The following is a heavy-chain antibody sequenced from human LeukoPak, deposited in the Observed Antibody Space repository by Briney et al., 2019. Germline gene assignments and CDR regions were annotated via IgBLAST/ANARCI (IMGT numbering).Heavy chain of an antibody. V-gene: IGHV3-30*02. D-gene: IGHD1-26*01. Sequence: QAGGSLRLSCAASGFTFSSYGMDWVRQAPGKGLEWVAFLRYDGYNKYYADSVKGRFTISRDNSKNTLYLQMNSLRAEDTAVYYCARPSLPYYYYYYMDVWGKGTTVTVSS. CDR3: ARPSLPYYYYYYMDV. CDR1: GFTFSSYG. CDR2: LRYDGYNK. J-gene: IGHJ6*03.